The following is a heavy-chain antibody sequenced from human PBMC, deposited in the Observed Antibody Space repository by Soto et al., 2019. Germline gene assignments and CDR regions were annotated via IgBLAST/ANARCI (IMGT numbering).Heavy chain of an antibody. Sequence: SETLSLTCTVSGGSISSGGYYWSWIRQHPGKGLEWIGYIYYSGSTYYNPSLKSRVTISVDTSKNQFSLKLSSVTAADTAVYYCARGHGWELYYFDYWGQGTLVTVSS. V-gene: IGHV4-31*03. CDR1: GGSISSGGYY. CDR2: IYYSGST. D-gene: IGHD1-26*01. CDR3: ARGHGWELYYFDY. J-gene: IGHJ4*02.